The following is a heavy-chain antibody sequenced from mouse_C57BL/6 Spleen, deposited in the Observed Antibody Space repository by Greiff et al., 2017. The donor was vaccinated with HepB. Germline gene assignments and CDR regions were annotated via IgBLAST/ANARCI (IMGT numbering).Heavy chain of an antibody. Sequence: QVQLQQSGPELVKPGASVKISCKASGYAFSSSWMNWVKQRPGKGLEWIGRIYPGDGDTNYNGKFKGKATLTADKSSSTAYMQLSSLTSEDSAVYFCARPITTESSPFDYWGQGTTLTVSS. CDR2: IYPGDGDT. D-gene: IGHD1-1*01. CDR1: GYAFSSSW. J-gene: IGHJ2*01. V-gene: IGHV1-82*01. CDR3: ARPITTESSPFDY.